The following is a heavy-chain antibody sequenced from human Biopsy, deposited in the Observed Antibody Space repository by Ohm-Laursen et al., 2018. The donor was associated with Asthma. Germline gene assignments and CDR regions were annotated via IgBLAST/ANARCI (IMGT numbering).Heavy chain of an antibody. CDR3: ARAAITGIRGWFDP. Sequence: VTLSLTCTVSGGSINIGDYYWSWIRQPPGKGLEWIGEIDQSGYTNYNPSLKSRATISADTSKNQFHLNLSSVTAADTAVYFCARAAITGIRGWFDPWGQGTQVTVSS. CDR1: GGSINIGDYY. CDR2: IDQSGYT. D-gene: IGHD1-20*01. J-gene: IGHJ5*02. V-gene: IGHV4-39*06.